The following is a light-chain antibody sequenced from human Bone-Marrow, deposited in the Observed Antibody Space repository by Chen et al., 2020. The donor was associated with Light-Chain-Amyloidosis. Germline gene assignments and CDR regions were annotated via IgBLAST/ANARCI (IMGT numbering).Light chain of an antibody. CDR2: EDN. Sequence: NFMLTQPHSVSESPGKTVTISCTGSSGRIASNYVQWYQQRPGSAPTTVIFEDNHRPSWDPDRFSGSVDSSSSSSALAFSGLKTGDEGDYYCQSYGSSNQVLVVGGGTTLTVL. CDR3: QSYGSSNQVLV. J-gene: IGLJ2*01. V-gene: IGLV6-57*02. CDR1: SGRIASNY.